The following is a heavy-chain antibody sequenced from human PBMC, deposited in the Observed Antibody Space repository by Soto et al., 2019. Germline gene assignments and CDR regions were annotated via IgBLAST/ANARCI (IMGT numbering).Heavy chain of an antibody. CDR1: GGSFSGYY. Sequence: QVQLQQWGAGLLKPSATLSLTCAVYGGSFSGYYWSWIRQPPGQGLEWIGEITHSGSTNYNPSLTWRVATSVATTMHQFSRKLNCVAAEHTAGYYCSREYGGNSGTCAYGGKGTLVTFSS. CDR3: SREYGGNSGTCAY. J-gene: IGHJ4*02. CDR2: ITHSGST. D-gene: IGHD2-21*02. V-gene: IGHV4-34*01.